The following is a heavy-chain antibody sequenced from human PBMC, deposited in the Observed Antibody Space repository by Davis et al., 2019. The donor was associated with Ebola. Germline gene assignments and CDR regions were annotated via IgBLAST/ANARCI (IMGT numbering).Heavy chain of an antibody. D-gene: IGHD3-10*01. CDR1: GFSFSSYA. V-gene: IGHV3-30-3*01. Sequence: PGGSLRLSCAASGFSFSSYAMHWVRQAPGKGLEWVAVISYDGGNKYYADSVKGRFTISRDNSKNTLYLQMNSLRTEDTAVYYCARGLSSVAAFGAFDIWGQGTTVTVSS. J-gene: IGHJ3*02. CDR2: ISYDGGNK. CDR3: ARGLSSVAAFGAFDI.